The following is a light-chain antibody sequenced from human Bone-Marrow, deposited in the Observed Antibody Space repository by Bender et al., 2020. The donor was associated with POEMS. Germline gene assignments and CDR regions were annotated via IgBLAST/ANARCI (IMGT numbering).Light chain of an antibody. J-gene: IGLJ2*01. CDR2: DVS. CDR1: SSDIGYSDH. CDR3: QSYDSSLSGSV. V-gene: IGLV2-14*03. Sequence: QSALTQPASVSGSPGQSITISCTGTSSDIGYSDHVSWYQQRPGKAPELMIFDVSLRPSGVSNRFSGSKSGNTASLAITELQAEDEAEYYCQSYDSSLSGSVFGGGTKLTVL.